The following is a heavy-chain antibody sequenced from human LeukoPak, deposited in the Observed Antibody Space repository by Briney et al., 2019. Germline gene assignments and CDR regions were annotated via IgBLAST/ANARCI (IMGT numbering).Heavy chain of an antibody. V-gene: IGHV4-34*01. Sequence: SETLSLTCAVYGGSFSGYYWSWIRQPPGKGLEWIGEINHSGSTNYNPSLKSRVTISVDTSKNQFSLKLNSVTAADTAVYYCARLSAMVRGPEDIYYFEYWGQGTLVTVSS. CDR1: GGSFSGYY. CDR2: INHSGST. CDR3: ARLSAMVRGPEDIYYFEY. J-gene: IGHJ4*02. D-gene: IGHD3-10*01.